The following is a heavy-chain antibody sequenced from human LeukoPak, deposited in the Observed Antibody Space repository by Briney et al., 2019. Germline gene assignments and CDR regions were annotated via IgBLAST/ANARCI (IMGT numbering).Heavy chain of an antibody. Sequence: SVKVSCKASGGTFSSYAISWVRQAPGQGLEWMGGIIPIFGTANYAQKFQGRVTITADESTSTAYMELSSLRSEDTAVYYCASTAPVSTYYYYYYMDVWGKGTTVPVSS. CDR3: ASTAPVSTYYYYYYMDV. CDR1: GGTFSSYA. J-gene: IGHJ6*03. CDR2: IIPIFGTA. D-gene: IGHD5-18*01. V-gene: IGHV1-69*13.